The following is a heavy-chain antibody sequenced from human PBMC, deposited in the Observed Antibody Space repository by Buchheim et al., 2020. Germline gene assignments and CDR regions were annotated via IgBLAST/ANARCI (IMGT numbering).Heavy chain of an antibody. D-gene: IGHD6-13*01. CDR2: MSPNSGGT. J-gene: IGHJ4*02. Sequence: QVQLVQSGAEVKKPGASVKVSCKASGYTFTDYYIHWVRQAPGQGLEWMGWMSPNSGGTNYAQRFQGRVTMNRDTSINTAYMEVTGLRSDDTAVYFCARDPKKWQLEYWGQGTL. CDR1: GYTFTDYY. V-gene: IGHV1-2*02. CDR3: ARDPKKWQLEY.